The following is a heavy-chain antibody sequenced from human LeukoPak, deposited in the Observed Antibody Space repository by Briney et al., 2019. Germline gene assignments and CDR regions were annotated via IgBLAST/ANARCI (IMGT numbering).Heavy chain of an antibody. V-gene: IGHV4-59*01. CDR2: IYYSGST. CDR1: GGSISSYY. J-gene: IGHJ4*02. Sequence: SETLSLTCTVSGGSISSYYWSWIRQPPGKGLGWIGYIYYSGSTNYNPSLKSRVTISVDTSKNQFSLKLSSVTAADTAVYYCARGHNYDFWSGFTYWGQGALVTVSS. D-gene: IGHD3-3*01. CDR3: ARGHNYDFWSGFTY.